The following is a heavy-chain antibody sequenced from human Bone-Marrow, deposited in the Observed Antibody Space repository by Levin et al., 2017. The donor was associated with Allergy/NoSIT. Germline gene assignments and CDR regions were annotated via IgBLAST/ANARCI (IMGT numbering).Heavy chain of an antibody. J-gene: IGHJ4*02. CDR2: VSNDGGTT. Sequence: GGSLRLSCAASGFTFSTYGMHWVRQAPGKGLEWVAVVSNDGGTTYYADSVKGRFTISRDTSKNTLYLQMNSLRGEDTAVYYCTKEGSSSKWSFDYWGQGTLVTVSS. CDR3: TKEGSSSKWSFDY. D-gene: IGHD6-13*01. CDR1: GFTFSTYG. V-gene: IGHV3-30*18.